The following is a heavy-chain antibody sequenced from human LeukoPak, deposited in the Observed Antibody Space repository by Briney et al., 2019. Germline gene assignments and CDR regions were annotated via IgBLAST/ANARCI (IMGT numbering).Heavy chain of an antibody. CDR3: AKAYGLESYMYGFDK. J-gene: IGHJ3*02. CDR1: GFTVRSNY. Sequence: GGSLRLSCAASGFTVRSNYMTWVRQAPGKGLEWVGVISSDGSNKEYADSVKGRFTISRDNPKNTLYLQMNSLRTEDTAVYYCAKAYGLESYMYGFDKWGQGTMVTVSS. V-gene: IGHV3-30*18. D-gene: IGHD3-10*01. CDR2: ISSDGSNK.